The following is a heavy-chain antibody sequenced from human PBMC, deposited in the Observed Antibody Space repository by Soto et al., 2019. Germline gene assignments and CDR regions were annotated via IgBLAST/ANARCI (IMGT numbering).Heavy chain of an antibody. CDR2: IIPIFGTA. V-gene: IGHV1-69*13. D-gene: IGHD6-6*01. Sequence: SVKVSCKASGGTFSSYAISWVRQAPGQGLEWMGGIIPIFGTANYAQKFQGRVTITADESTSTAYMELSSLRSEGTAVYYCARGSSYYYYYYGMDVWGQGTTVTVSS. J-gene: IGHJ6*02. CDR3: ARGSSYYYYYYGMDV. CDR1: GGTFSSYA.